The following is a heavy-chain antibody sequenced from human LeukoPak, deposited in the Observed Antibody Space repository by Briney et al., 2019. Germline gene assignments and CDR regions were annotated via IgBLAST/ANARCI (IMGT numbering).Heavy chain of an antibody. D-gene: IGHD6-13*01. V-gene: IGHV4-59*01. CDR3: ASGPYPAAGTDHQFDY. J-gene: IGHJ4*02. CDR2: IFYSGST. CDR1: GASISGYY. Sequence: KPSETLSLTCTVSGASISGYYWSWIRQPPGKGLEWIGFIFYSGSTLYNPSLQSRVTISVDTSKNQFSLKLTSVTVADTAVYYCASGPYPAAGTDHQFDYWGQGTLVTVSS.